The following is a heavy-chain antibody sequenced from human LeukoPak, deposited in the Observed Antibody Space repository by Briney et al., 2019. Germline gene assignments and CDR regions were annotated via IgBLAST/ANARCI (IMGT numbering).Heavy chain of an antibody. Sequence: PSETLSLTCTVSGGSISSYYWSWIRQPPGKGLEWIGFIYYTGSTTYNPSLKSRVTLSIDSSKNQFSLKLCSVTAADSAVYYCASRYSDLWGRGTLVTVSS. CDR3: ASRYSDL. CDR1: GGSISSYY. J-gene: IGHJ2*01. V-gene: IGHV4-59*08. CDR2: IYYTGST.